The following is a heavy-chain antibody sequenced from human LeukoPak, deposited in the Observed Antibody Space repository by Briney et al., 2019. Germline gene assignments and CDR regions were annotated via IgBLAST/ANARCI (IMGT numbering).Heavy chain of an antibody. CDR2: IWYDGSNR. CDR3: ARAPRSGSYYNCFDY. V-gene: IGHV3-33*01. J-gene: IGHJ4*02. D-gene: IGHD3-10*01. Sequence: GGSLRLSCAASGFTFSSYGMHWVRQAPGKGLEWVAVIWYDGSNRYYADSVKGRFTISRDNSKNTLYLQMNSLRAEDTAVYYCARAPRSGSYYNCFDYWSQGTLVTVSS. CDR1: GFTFSSYG.